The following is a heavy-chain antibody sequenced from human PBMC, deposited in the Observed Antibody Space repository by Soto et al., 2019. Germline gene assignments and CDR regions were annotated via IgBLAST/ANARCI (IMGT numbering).Heavy chain of an antibody. V-gene: IGHV1-2*02. CDR1: GYTFTGYY. CDR2: INPNSGGT. CDR3: ASLRVAARLYYYGMDV. D-gene: IGHD6-6*01. J-gene: IGHJ6*02. Sequence: ASVKVSCKASGYTFTGYYMHWVRQAPGQGLEWMGWINPNSGGTNYAQKFQGRVTMTRDTSISTAYMELSRLRSDDTAVYYCASLRVAARLYYYGMDVWGQGTTVTVFS.